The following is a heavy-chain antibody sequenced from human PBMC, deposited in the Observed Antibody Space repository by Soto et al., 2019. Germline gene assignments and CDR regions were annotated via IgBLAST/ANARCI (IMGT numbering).Heavy chain of an antibody. J-gene: IGHJ3*02. D-gene: IGHD6-19*01. Sequence: GGSLRLSCAASGFTFSSYGMHWVRQAPGKGLEWVAVIWYDGSNKYYADSVKGRFTISRDNSKNTLYLQMNSLRAEDTAVYYCAREYQWLLGGAFAIWGQGTMVTVSS. CDR2: IWYDGSNK. CDR1: GFTFSSYG. V-gene: IGHV3-33*01. CDR3: AREYQWLLGGAFAI.